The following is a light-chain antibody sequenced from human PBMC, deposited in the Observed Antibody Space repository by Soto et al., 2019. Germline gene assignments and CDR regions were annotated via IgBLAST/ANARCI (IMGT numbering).Light chain of an antibody. CDR1: QSISSW. Sequence: DIQMTQSPSTLSASVGDRVTITCRASQSISSWLAWDQQKPGKAPNLLIYKASTLGSGVPSRFSGGGYGTEFTLTISSLQPDDFATYYCQQHSSSSPYTFGQGTKLEIK. J-gene: IGKJ2*01. V-gene: IGKV1-5*03. CDR2: KAS. CDR3: QQHSSSSPYT.